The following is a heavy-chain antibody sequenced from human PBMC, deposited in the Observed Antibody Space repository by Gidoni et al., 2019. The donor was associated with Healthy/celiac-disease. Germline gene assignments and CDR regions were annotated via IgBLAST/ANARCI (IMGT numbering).Heavy chain of an antibody. CDR1: GLTFSSDS. V-gene: IGHV3-21*01. Sequence: EVQLVESGGGLVKSGGSLRLSCAASGLTFSSDSMNWVRQAPGKGLEWVSSISGSSTYINYADSVRGRFTISRDNAMNSLYLQMNSLRAEDTAVYYCARDPKDFYGMNVWGQGTTVTVSS. CDR3: ARDPKDFYGMNV. CDR2: ISGSSTYI. J-gene: IGHJ6*02.